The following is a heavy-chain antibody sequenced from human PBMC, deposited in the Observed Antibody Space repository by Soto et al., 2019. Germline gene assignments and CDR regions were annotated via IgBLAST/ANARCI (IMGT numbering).Heavy chain of an antibody. CDR2: ISIRGDYR. J-gene: IGHJ3*01. CDR1: GFTFSSSG. D-gene: IGHD4-17*01. CDR3: ANHGGFDF. Sequence: EGQLLQSGGGLVQPGGSLRLSCAASGFTFSSSGMSWVRQAPGKGLEWVSSISIRGDYRYYADSVKGRFTISRDNSKNTQYLQMSSLTAEDTALYYCANHGGFDFWGQGTMVAASS. V-gene: IGHV3-23*01.